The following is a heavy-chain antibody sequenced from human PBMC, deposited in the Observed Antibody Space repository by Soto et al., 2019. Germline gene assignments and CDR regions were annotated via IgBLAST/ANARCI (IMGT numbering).Heavy chain of an antibody. CDR1: GYSFTSYA. J-gene: IGHJ6*02. V-gene: IGHV1-3*01. D-gene: IGHD2-2*01. Sequence: QVQLVQSGAEVKKPGASVKVSCKASGYSFTSYAMHWVRQAPGQRLEWMGWINAGNGNTKYSQKFQGRVTITRDTSASTAYMELSSLRSEDTAVYYCARVYCSSTSCYYSYGMDVWGQGTTVTVSS. CDR3: ARVYCSSTSCYYSYGMDV. CDR2: INAGNGNT.